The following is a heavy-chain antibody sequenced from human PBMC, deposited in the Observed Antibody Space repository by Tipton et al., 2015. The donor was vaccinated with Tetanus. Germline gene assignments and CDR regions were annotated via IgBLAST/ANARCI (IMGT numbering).Heavy chain of an antibody. D-gene: IGHD1-26*01. CDR2: ITPIFGTT. J-gene: IGHJ6*03. Sequence: QSGAEVKKPGSSVKVSCKASGGTFTNYALSWVRQAPGQGLEWVGGITPIFGTTNSAPKFQGRVTITADESTNTAYMELSSLRSEDTAVYYCVRDETYSGTYNFYYYMDVWGKGATVLVSS. CDR1: GGTFTNYA. CDR3: VRDETYSGTYNFYYYMDV. V-gene: IGHV1-69*01.